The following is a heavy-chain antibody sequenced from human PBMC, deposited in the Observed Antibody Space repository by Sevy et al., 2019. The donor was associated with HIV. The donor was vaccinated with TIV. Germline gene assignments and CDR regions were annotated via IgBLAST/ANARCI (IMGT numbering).Heavy chain of an antibody. Sequence: SETLSLTCNVSGGSISSTSYYWGWIRQPPGKGLEWIGSMYDSGITYYNPSLKSRVSIFVDTSKNQFSLRLNSVTAADKAVYYCARITMIAVLLQHLIDFWGQGTLVTVSS. CDR1: GGSISSTSYY. J-gene: IGHJ4*02. V-gene: IGHV4-39*01. D-gene: IGHD3-22*01. CDR2: MYDSGIT. CDR3: ARITMIAVLLQHLIDF.